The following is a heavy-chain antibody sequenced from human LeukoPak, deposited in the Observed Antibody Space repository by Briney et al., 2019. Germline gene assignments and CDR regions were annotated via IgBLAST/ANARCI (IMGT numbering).Heavy chain of an antibody. Sequence: PGGSLRLSCAASGFTFSSYGMSWVRQAPGKGLEWVANVKRDGSNKYNADTVKGRFTISRDNSKNTLYLQVNSLRAEDTAVYYCARAKDYYLAFDIWGQGTMVTVSS. J-gene: IGHJ3*02. CDR2: VKRDGSNK. V-gene: IGHV3-7*03. D-gene: IGHD3-10*01. CDR1: GFTFSSYG. CDR3: ARAKDYYLAFDI.